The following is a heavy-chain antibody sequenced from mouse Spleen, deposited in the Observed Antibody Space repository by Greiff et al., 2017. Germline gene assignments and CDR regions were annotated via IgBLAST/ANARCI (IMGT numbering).Heavy chain of an antibody. D-gene: IGHD4-1*02. CDR3: ARSSTGTKGFAY. CDR1: GFNIKDYY. Sequence: EVHLVESGAELVKPGASVKLSCTASGFNIKDYYMHWVKQRTEQGLEWIGRIDPEDGETKYAPKFQGKATITADTSSNTAYLQLSSLTSEDTAVYYCARSSTGTKGFAYWGQGTLVTVSA. CDR2: IDPEDGET. V-gene: IGHV14-2*01. J-gene: IGHJ3*01.